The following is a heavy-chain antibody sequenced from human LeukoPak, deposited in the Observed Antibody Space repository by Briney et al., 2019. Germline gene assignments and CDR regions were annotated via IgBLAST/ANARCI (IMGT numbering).Heavy chain of an antibody. Sequence: TPSETLSLTCAVYGGSFSGYYWSWIRQPPGKGLEWIGEINHSGSTNYNLSLKGRVTISVDTSKNQFSLKLSSVTAADTAVYYCARRAGRAGLRSPWYYYYYMDVWGKGTTVTISS. J-gene: IGHJ6*03. CDR3: ARRAGRAGLRSPWYYYYYMDV. D-gene: IGHD5-12*01. V-gene: IGHV4-34*01. CDR1: GGSFSGYY. CDR2: INHSGST.